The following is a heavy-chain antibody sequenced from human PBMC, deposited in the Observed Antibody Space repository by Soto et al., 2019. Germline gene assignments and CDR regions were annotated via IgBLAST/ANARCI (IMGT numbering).Heavy chain of an antibody. J-gene: IGHJ4*02. CDR1: GGSISSSDYY. D-gene: IGHD3-22*01. CDR2: IYYSGSA. CDR3: ARDSYDSSGSSGYSFDY. V-gene: IGHV4-39*01. Sequence: SETLSLTCTVSGGSISSSDYYWGWIRQPPGKGLEWIGNIYYSGSASYNPSLKSRVTISVDTSKNQVSLKLSSVTAADTAVYYCARDSYDSSGSSGYSFDYWGRGTLVT.